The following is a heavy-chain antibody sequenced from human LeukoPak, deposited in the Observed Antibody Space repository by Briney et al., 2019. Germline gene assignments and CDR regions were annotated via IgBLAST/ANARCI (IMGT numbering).Heavy chain of an antibody. CDR3: ARTYGSGSYDDY. Sequence: PSETLSLTCTVSGGSISSYYWSWIRQPPGKGLEWIGYIYYSGSTNYNPSLKSRVTISVDTSKNQFSLKLSSVTAADTAVYYCARTYGSGSYDDYWGQGTLATVSS. CDR1: GGSISSYY. D-gene: IGHD3-10*01. V-gene: IGHV4-59*01. CDR2: IYYSGST. J-gene: IGHJ4*02.